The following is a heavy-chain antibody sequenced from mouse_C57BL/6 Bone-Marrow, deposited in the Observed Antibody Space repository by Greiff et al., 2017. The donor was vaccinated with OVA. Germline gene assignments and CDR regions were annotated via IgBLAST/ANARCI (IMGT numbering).Heavy chain of an antibody. V-gene: IGHV7-3*01. CDR1: GFTFTDYY. CDR3: ARYPPHYYGSIPFDY. CDR2: IRNKANGYTP. J-gene: IGHJ2*01. D-gene: IGHD1-1*01. Sequence: EVNVVESGGGLVQPGGSLSLSCAASGFTFTDYYMSWVRQPPGKALEWLGFIRNKANGYTPEYSASVKGRFTISRDNSQSILYLQMNALRAEDSATYYGARYPPHYYGSIPFDYWGQGTTLTVSS.